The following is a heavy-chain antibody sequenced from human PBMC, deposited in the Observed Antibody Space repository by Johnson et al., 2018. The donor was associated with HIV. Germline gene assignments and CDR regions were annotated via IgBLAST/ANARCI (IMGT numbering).Heavy chain of an antibody. Sequence: VQLVESGGGVVQPGRSLRLSCVVSGLSFSNHAIYWVRQAPGKGLRWVPIIYSGGSTYYADSVQGRFTISSDNSKNSLYLQMNSLRAEDTALYYCARVPSFLGRGLDAFDIWGQGTMVTVSS. CDR2: IYSGGST. J-gene: IGHJ3*02. CDR3: ARVPSFLGRGLDAFDI. CDR1: GLSFSNHA. D-gene: IGHD2/OR15-2a*01. V-gene: IGHV3-66*01.